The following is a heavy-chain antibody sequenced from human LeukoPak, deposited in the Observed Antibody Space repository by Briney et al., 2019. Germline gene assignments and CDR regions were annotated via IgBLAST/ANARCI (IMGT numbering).Heavy chain of an antibody. CDR1: GGSISSGGYY. D-gene: IGHD3-22*01. V-gene: IGHV4-61*02. CDR3: ARAYDSSGYYGFDY. CDR2: IYTSGST. Sequence: SETLSLTCTVSGGSISSGGYYWSWIRQHPGKGLEWIGRIYTSGSTNYNPSLKSRVTMSVDTSKNQFSLKLSSVTAADTAVYYCARAYDSSGYYGFDYWGQGTLVTVSS. J-gene: IGHJ4*02.